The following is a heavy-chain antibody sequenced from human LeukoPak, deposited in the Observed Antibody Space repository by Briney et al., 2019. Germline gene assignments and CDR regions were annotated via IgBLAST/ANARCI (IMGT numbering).Heavy chain of an antibody. Sequence: GGTLRLSCAASGFPISTNGMSWVRQAPGKGLEWVSGIVGGDGGTYYADSVKGRFIISRDNSKNTLYLQMNSLRAEDTAVYYCARNGAPVVTAITPYYYYMDVWGKGTTVTVSS. D-gene: IGHD2-21*02. J-gene: IGHJ6*03. CDR1: GFPISTNG. CDR3: ARNGAPVVTAITPYYYYMDV. CDR2: IVGGDGGT. V-gene: IGHV3-23*01.